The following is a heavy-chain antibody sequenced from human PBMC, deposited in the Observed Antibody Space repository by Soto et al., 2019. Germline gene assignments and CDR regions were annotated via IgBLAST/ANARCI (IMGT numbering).Heavy chain of an antibody. CDR2: ISGSGGST. J-gene: IGHJ5*02. CDR1: GFTFSSYA. CDR3: AAGGNSFSRLP. V-gene: IGHV3-23*01. D-gene: IGHD2-15*01. Sequence: GGSLRLSCAASGFTFSSYAMSGVRQAPGKGLEWVSAISGSGGSTYYADSVKGRFTISRDNSKNTLYLQMNSLRAEDTAVYYCAAGGNSFSRLPWGQGTLVTVSS.